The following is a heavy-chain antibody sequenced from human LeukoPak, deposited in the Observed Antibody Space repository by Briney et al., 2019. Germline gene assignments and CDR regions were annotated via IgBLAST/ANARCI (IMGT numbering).Heavy chain of an antibody. Sequence: PGGSLRLSCAASGFTFSSYDVSWVRQAPGKGLEWVSSLTSDGGSTEYADSVKGRFTISRDNSKNTLYLQMNSLRAEDTALYFCAKSLVRWAFDYWGRGALVSVSS. CDR1: GFTFSSYD. D-gene: IGHD4-23*01. CDR2: LTSDGGST. V-gene: IGHV3-23*01. J-gene: IGHJ4*01. CDR3: AKSLVRWAFDY.